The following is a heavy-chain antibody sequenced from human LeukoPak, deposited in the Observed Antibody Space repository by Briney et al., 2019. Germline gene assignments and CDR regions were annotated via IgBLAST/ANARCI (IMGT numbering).Heavy chain of an antibody. CDR3: AKRVDYGSSWYYFDY. CDR1: GFTFSAYG. J-gene: IGHJ4*02. CDR2: ISYDGNTK. D-gene: IGHD6-13*01. V-gene: IGHV3-30*18. Sequence: GGSLRLSCAASGFTFSAYGMHWVRQAPGKGLEWVAVISYDGNTKYSADSVKGRFTISRDNSKDTLYLQMNSLRAEDTAVYYCAKRVDYGSSWYYFDYWGQGTLVTVSS.